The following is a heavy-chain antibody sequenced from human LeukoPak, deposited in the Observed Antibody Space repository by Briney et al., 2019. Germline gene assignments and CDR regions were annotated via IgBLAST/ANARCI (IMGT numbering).Heavy chain of an antibody. CDR1: GFTFSRYG. J-gene: IGHJ4*02. D-gene: IGHD2-15*01. CDR2: TSTSSTYI. V-gene: IGHV3-21*01. CDR3: ARGYCSGGSCYFNYFDY. Sequence: PGGSLRLSCAASGFTFSRYGMNWVRQGPGKGLEWVSSTSTSSTYIYYADSVKGRFTISRDNAKNSLYLQLNSLRAEDTAVYYCARGYCSGGSCYFNYFDYWGQGTLVTVSS.